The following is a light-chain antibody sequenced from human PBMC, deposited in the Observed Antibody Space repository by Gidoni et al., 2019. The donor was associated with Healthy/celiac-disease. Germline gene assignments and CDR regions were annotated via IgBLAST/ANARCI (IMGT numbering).Light chain of an antibody. CDR3: SSYTSSSTQV. Sequence: QSALTQPASVSGSPGQSINISCTGTSSDVGVYNYVSWYQQHPGKAPKLMIYDVSNRPSGVSNRFSGPKSGNTASLTISGLQAEDEADYYCSSYTSSSTQVFGTGTKVTVL. CDR2: DVS. J-gene: IGLJ1*01. CDR1: SSDVGVYNY. V-gene: IGLV2-14*03.